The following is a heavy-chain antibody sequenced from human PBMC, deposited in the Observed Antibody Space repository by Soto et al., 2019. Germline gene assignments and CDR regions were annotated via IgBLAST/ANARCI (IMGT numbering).Heavy chain of an antibody. J-gene: IGHJ4*02. Sequence: AEPLSLTCTFSGGSISSYYWSWIRQPPGKGLEWIGYIYYSGSTNYNPSLKSRVTISVDTSKNQFSLKLSSVTDADTAVYYFAAYGGTFGFDYWGQGTLVTVSS. D-gene: IGHD2-15*01. CDR1: GGSISSYY. CDR2: IYYSGST. V-gene: IGHV4-59*01. CDR3: AAYGGTFGFDY.